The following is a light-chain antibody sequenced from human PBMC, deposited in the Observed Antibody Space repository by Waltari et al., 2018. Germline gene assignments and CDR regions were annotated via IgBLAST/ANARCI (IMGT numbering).Light chain of an antibody. CDR3: QHYVSLPAT. CDR1: QSLNRA. V-gene: IGKV3-20*01. J-gene: IGKJ1*01. CDR2: NGF. Sequence: IVLTQSPGTLSMSPGEGVTLSCRASQSLNRALAWYQQKPGPAPRLRSYNGFNRATDIPERFSGRGSGTEFSLTISRLEPEDFAGYYCQHYVSLPATFGQGTRVEIK.